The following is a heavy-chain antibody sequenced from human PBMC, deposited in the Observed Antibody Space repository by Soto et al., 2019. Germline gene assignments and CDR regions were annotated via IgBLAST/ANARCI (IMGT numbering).Heavy chain of an antibody. V-gene: IGHV4-39*01. CDR3: ARRVNWDSVWFDL. J-gene: IGHJ5*02. CDR2: IYYSGST. Sequence: SEPQPLPSTVAGVYISSSGYYRVLNHKPPGKGLEWIGNIYYSGSTYYNPSLKSRVTISVDTSENQFSLKLSSVTAADTAVYYSARRVNWDSVWFDLLGKGTLVTVSS. CDR1: GVYISSSGYY. D-gene: IGHD1-7*01.